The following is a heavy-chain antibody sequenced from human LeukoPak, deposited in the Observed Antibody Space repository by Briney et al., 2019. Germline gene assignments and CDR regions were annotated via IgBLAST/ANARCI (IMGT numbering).Heavy chain of an antibody. J-gene: IGHJ6*02. D-gene: IGHD3-10*01. Sequence: GGSLRLSCAASGFTFSTYGMHWVRQAPGKGLEWVAYISSSSSIIYYADSVKGRFTISRDNAKNSLYLQMNSLRAEDTAVYHCARAVGGYYGSGSHFYYYYYGMDVWGQGTTVTVSS. V-gene: IGHV3-48*04. CDR1: GFTFSTYG. CDR3: ARAVGGYYGSGSHFYYYYYGMDV. CDR2: ISSSSSII.